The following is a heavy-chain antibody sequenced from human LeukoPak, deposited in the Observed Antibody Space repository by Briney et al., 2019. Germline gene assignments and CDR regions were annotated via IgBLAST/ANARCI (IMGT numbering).Heavy chain of an antibody. CDR2: IWYDGSNK. Sequence: GGSLKLSCAASGFTFSSYGMHWVRQAPGKGLEWVAVIWYDGSNKYCADSVKGRFTISRDNSKNTLYVQMNSLRAEDTAVYYCAKDRQSRGSLGFDYWGQGALVIVSS. CDR1: GFTFSSYG. V-gene: IGHV3-33*06. J-gene: IGHJ4*02. CDR3: AKDRQSRGSLGFDY. D-gene: IGHD3-22*01.